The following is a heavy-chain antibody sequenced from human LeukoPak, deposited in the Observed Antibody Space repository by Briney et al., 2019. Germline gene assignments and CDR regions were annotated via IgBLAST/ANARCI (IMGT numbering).Heavy chain of an antibody. D-gene: IGHD3-10*01. CDR2: VTSKTNSYAT. V-gene: IGHV3-73*01. J-gene: IGHJ3*02. Sequence: GGSLRLSCAASGFTFRGIIIHWVRQAPGKGLEWIGRVTSKTNSYATAYAASVKGRFTVSRDDSKKTAYLQMNSLKTEDTAVYYCAAGITLVRGGTFDIWGQGTMVIVSS. CDR3: AAGITLVRGGTFDI. CDR1: GFTFRGII.